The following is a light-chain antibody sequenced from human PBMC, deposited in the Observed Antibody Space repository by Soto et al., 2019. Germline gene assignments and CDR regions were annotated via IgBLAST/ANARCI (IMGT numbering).Light chain of an antibody. CDR3: QQSYSTPPYT. Sequence: DIQMTQSPASLSASVGDRVTITFRASQSISSYLNWYQQKPGKAPKLLIYAASSLQSGVPSRFSGSGSGTDFTLTISSLQPEDVATYYCQQSYSTPPYTFGQGTKLEIK. CDR2: AAS. V-gene: IGKV1-39*01. CDR1: QSISSY. J-gene: IGKJ2*01.